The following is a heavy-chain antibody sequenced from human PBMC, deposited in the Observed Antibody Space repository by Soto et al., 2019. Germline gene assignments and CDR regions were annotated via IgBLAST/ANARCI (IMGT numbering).Heavy chain of an antibody. Sequence: EVQLLESGGGLVQPGGSVRLSCAASGLTFGNYAMSWVRQAPGKGLEWVSAISGDSGRTYYADSVKGRFTISRDNSKNTLYLQMNPLRAEDTAVYYCAVTPTWGRDCSAASYWYFDIWGRGTLVTVSS. V-gene: IGHV3-23*01. D-gene: IGHD2-21*02. CDR1: GLTFGNYA. J-gene: IGHJ2*01. CDR3: AVTPTWGRDCSAASYWYFDI. CDR2: ISGDSGRT.